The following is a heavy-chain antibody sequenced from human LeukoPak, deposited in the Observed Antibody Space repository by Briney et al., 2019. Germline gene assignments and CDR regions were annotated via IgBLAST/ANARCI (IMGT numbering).Heavy chain of an antibody. CDR3: ARGYYGSGSYYSFDY. V-gene: IGHV4-30-4*01. Sequence: SQTLSLTCTVSGGSISSGDYYWSWIRQPPGKGLEWIGYIYYSGGTYYNPSLKSRVTISVDTSKNQFSLKLSSVTAADTAVYYCARGYYGSGSYYSFDYWGQGTLVTVSS. CDR1: GGSISSGDYY. CDR2: IYYSGGT. D-gene: IGHD3-10*01. J-gene: IGHJ4*02.